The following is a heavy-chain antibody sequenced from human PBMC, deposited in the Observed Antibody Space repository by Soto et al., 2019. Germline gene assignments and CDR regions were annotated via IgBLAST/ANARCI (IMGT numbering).Heavy chain of an antibody. CDR1: GFTFSDHY. D-gene: IGHD4-17*01. V-gene: IGHV3-72*01. CDR3: ASTYGDFRDFQN. Sequence: ESGGGLVQPGGSLRLSCAASGFTFSDHYMDWVRQAPGKGLEWVGRIRNRANSYTTEYAASVKGRFTISRDGSKNSLSLQMNSLKTEDTAVYYCASTYGDFRDFQNWGQGTLVTVSS. J-gene: IGHJ1*01. CDR2: IRNRANSYTT.